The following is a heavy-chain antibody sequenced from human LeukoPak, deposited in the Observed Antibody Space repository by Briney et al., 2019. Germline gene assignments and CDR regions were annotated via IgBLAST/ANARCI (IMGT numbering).Heavy chain of an antibody. V-gene: IGHV3-23*01. D-gene: IGHD3-22*01. CDR3: AKRLKRNYYYHYAMDV. Sequence: GGSLRLSCAASGFTFKTHAMSWVRQAPGKGLEWVSRIDDSGVIRSYADSVKGRFTISRDNSKMTLTLQMNSLRAEDTAVYYCAKRLKRNYYYHYAMDVWGQGATVTVSS. J-gene: IGHJ6*02. CDR2: IDDSGVIR. CDR1: GFTFKTHA.